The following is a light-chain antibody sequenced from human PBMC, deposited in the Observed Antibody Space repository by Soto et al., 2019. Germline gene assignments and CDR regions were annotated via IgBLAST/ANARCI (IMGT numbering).Light chain of an antibody. CDR2: DAS. V-gene: IGKV3-11*01. J-gene: IGKJ5*01. CDR3: QQRSNWLIT. CDR1: QSISRY. Sequence: EIVLTQSPATLSLSQEERATLSCRASQSISRYLAWYQQKPGQAPRLLIYDASNRATGIPARFSGSGSGTDFTLTISSLEPEDFAVYYCQQRSNWLITFGPGTRLEIK.